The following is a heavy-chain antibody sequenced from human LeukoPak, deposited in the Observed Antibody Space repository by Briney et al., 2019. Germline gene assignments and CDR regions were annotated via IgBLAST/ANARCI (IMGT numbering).Heavy chain of an antibody. Sequence: GGSLRLSCAASGFTFSSYAMSWVRQAPGKGLEWVSAISGSGGSTYYADSVKGRFTISRDNSKNTLYLQMNSLRAEDTAVYYRAKDRRSVGAPDYWGQGTLVTVSS. CDR3: AKDRRSVGAPDY. D-gene: IGHD1-26*01. V-gene: IGHV3-23*01. CDR2: ISGSGGST. CDR1: GFTFSSYA. J-gene: IGHJ4*02.